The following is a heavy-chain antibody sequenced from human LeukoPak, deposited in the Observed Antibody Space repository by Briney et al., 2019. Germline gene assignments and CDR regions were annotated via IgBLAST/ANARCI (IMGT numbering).Heavy chain of an antibody. D-gene: IGHD5-18*01. CDR3: VRGARIQSWLDYIDY. CDR2: IYTSGST. V-gene: IGHV4-4*07. CDR1: GGSISSYY. J-gene: IGHJ4*02. Sequence: SETLSLTCTVSGGSISSYYWSWIRQPAGKGLEWIGRIYTSGSTNYNPSLKSRVTMSVDTSKNQFSLKLSSVTAADTAVYYCVRGARIQSWLDYIDYWGQGTLVTVSS.